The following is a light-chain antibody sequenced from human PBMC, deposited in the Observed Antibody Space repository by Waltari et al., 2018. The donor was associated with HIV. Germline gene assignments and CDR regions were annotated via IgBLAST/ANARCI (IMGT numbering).Light chain of an antibody. CDR2: GVN. CDR1: SSDVGGYNY. CDR3: SSYAGSNNVV. J-gene: IGLJ2*01. V-gene: IGLV2-8*01. Sequence: QSALTQPPSASGSPGQSVTISCTGTSSDVGGYNYFSCAQQPPGKAPKLMIYGVNKRPSGVPDRFSGSKSGNTASLTVSGLQAEDEAEYYCSSYAGSNNVVFGGGTKLTVL.